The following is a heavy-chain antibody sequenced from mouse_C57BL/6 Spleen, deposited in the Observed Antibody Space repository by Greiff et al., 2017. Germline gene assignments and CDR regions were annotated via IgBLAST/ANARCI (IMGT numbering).Heavy chain of an antibody. J-gene: IGHJ2*01. Sequence: VQLQQSGAELVRPGTSVKMSCKASGYTFTNYWIGWAKQRPGHGLEWIGDIYPGGGYTNYNEKFKGKATLTADNSSSTAYMQFSSLTSEDSAIYYCAREGSNWEYIDYWGQGTTLTVSS. CDR3: AREGSNWEYIDY. CDR1: GYTFTNYW. D-gene: IGHD4-1*01. CDR2: IYPGGGYT. V-gene: IGHV1-63*01.